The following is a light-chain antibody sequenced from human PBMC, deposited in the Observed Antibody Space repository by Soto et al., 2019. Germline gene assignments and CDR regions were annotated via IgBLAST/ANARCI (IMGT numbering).Light chain of an antibody. J-gene: IGKJ1*01. V-gene: IGKV1-8*01. CDR1: QGISSY. CDR2: AAS. Sequence: AIGITQSPSSFSASTGDRVTITCRSSQGISSYLAWYQQTPGKAPKLLIYAASTLQSGVPSRFSGSGSGTDFTLTISCLQSEDFATYYCQQYYSYPPWTFGQGTKVDIK. CDR3: QQYYSYPPWT.